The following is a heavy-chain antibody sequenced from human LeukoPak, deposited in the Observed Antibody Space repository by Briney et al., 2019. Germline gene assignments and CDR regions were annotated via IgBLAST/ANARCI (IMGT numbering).Heavy chain of an antibody. D-gene: IGHD2-8*01. V-gene: IGHV1-24*01. Sequence: ASVKVSCKVSGYTLTELSMHWLRQAPGKGLEWMGGFDPEDGETIYAQKFQGRVTMTEDTSTDTAYMELSSLRSEDTAVYYCAQYCTNGACRYYFDYWGQGTLVTVSS. CDR3: AQYCTNGACRYYFDY. CDR1: GYTLTELS. CDR2: FDPEDGET. J-gene: IGHJ4*02.